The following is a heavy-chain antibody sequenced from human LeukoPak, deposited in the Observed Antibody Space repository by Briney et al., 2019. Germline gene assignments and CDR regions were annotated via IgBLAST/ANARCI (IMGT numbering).Heavy chain of an antibody. D-gene: IGHD2-15*01. Sequence: GGSLRLSCAASGFTFSSYWMHWVRQAPGKGLVWVSYINGYGTTTSYTDSVKGRFTISRDNAKNTLYLQMNNLRAEDTAVYYCASATGYDGGGAFDYWGQGTLVTVSS. CDR2: INGYGTTT. V-gene: IGHV3-74*01. CDR1: GFTFSSYW. CDR3: ASATGYDGGGAFDY. J-gene: IGHJ4*02.